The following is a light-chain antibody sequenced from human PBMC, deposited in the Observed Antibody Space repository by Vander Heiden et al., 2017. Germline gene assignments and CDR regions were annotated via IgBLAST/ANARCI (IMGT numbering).Light chain of an antibody. J-gene: IGLJ1*01. CDR2: DVN. CDR1: SSDVGGYNY. V-gene: IGLV2-11*01. CDR3: CSYAGSSLYV. Sequence: QSALTQPRSVSGSPGQSVTISCTGTSSDVGGYNYVSWYQQHPGKAPKLMIYDVNKRPSGIPDRFSGSKSANTASLTISGLQAEDEADYYCCSYAGSSLYVFGTGTKVTGL.